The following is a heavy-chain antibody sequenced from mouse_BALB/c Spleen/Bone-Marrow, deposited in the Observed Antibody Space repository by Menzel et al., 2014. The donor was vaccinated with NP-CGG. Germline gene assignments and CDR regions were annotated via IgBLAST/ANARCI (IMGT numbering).Heavy chain of an antibody. J-gene: IGHJ3*01. CDR2: INPYNGGT. CDR3: AREGDYDYAWFAY. Sequence: VQLQQSGPEVVKPGASMKMSCKASGYSFXGYTMNWVKQSHGKNLEWIGLINPYNGGTHYNQKFKGKATLTVDKSSSTAYMELLSLTSEDSAVYYCAREGDYDYAWFAYWGQGTLITVSA. D-gene: IGHD2-4*01. CDR1: GYSFXGYT. V-gene: IGHV1-18*01.